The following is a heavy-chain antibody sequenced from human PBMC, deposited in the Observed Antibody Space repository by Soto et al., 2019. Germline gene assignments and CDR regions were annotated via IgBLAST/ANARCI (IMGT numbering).Heavy chain of an antibody. CDR3: VKRDRYSRSSYSDY. V-gene: IGHV3-23*01. D-gene: IGHD6-6*01. Sequence: GGSLSLSCAPSGFTFSNYAMHWVRQAPGKGLEWVSGISGSGDRTYCADSVKGRFTISRDNFKNTLYLQMNSLRPEDTALYYCVKRDRYSRSSYSDYWGRGTLVTVSS. J-gene: IGHJ4*02. CDR1: GFTFSNYA. CDR2: ISGSGDRT.